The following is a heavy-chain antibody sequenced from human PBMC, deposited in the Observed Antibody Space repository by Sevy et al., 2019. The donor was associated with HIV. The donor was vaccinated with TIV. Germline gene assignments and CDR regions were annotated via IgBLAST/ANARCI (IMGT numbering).Heavy chain of an antibody. CDR3: VSLFLSYRSGWSYFHY. D-gene: IGHD6-19*01. V-gene: IGHV3-66*02. Sequence: GGSLRLSCAISGFTVNDKYIIWVRQAPGKGLEWVSVIFSSGSTYYADSAKGRFTISRDNSKNTVDLQMNNVRAEDTAVYYCVSLFLSYRSGWSYFHYWGQGTLVTVSS. CDR1: GFTVNDKY. CDR2: IFSSGST. J-gene: IGHJ4*02.